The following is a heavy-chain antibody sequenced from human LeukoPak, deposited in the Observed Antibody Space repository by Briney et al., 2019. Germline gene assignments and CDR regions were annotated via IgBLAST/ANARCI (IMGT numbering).Heavy chain of an antibody. D-gene: IGHD6-13*01. CDR1: GFTFDDYA. CDR3: AKDTSSSWYSGAFDI. Sequence: PGRSLRLSCAASGFTFDDYAMHWVRQAPGKGLEWVSGISWNSGSIGYADSVKGRFTISRDNAKNSLYLQMNSLRAEDTALYYCAKDTSSSWYSGAFDIWGQGTMVTVSS. J-gene: IGHJ3*02. CDR2: ISWNSGSI. V-gene: IGHV3-9*01.